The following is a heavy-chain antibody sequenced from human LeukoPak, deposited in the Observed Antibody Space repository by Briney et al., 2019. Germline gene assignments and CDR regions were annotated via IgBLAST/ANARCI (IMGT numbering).Heavy chain of an antibody. CDR3: ARDHGGFRY. V-gene: IGHV4-59*01. D-gene: IGHD2/OR15-2a*01. J-gene: IGHJ4*02. CDR2: IYYSGST. CDR1: GGSISSYY. Sequence: AGTLSLTCTVSGGSISSYYWSWIRQPPGKGLEWIGYIYYSGSTNYNPSLKSRGTISVDTYKNQISLKLSSVTAADTAVYYCARDHGGFRYWGQGTLVTVSS.